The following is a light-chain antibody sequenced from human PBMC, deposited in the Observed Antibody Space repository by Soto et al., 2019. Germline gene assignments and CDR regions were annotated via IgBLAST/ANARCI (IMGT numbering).Light chain of an antibody. J-gene: IGKJ2*01. CDR1: QSISSY. CDR3: QQSYSTPRWT. CDR2: AAS. V-gene: IGKV1-39*01. Sequence: DIQMTQSPSSLSASVGDRVTITCRASQSISSYLNWYQQKPGKAPKLLIFAASSLQSGVPSRFSGSGSETDFTLTITSLQPEDFATYYCQQSYSTPRWTFGQGTKLEIK.